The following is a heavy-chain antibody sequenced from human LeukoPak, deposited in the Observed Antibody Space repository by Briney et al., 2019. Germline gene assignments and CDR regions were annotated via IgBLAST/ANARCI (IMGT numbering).Heavy chain of an antibody. J-gene: IGHJ5*02. V-gene: IGHV1-69*06. Sequence: SVKVSCKASGYTFTSYGISWVRQAPGQGLEWMGGIIPIFGTANYAQKFQGRVTITADKSTSTAYMELSSLRSEDTAVYYCARGSEDIVVVPAAIVYNWFDPWGQGTLVTVSS. CDR1: GYTFTSYG. CDR2: IIPIFGTA. CDR3: ARGSEDIVVVPAAIVYNWFDP. D-gene: IGHD2-2*01.